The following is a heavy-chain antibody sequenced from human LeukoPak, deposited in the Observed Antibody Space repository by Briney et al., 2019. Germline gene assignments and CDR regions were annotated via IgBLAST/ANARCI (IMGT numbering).Heavy chain of an antibody. CDR2: IYSGGST. V-gene: IGHV3-66*01. Sequence: PGRSLRLSCAASGFTFSSNYMSWVRHAPAKGMDTNSVIYSGGSTYYADSVKGRFTISRDNSKNTLYLQMNSLRAENTAVYYCARDKVLRGTGSDSPYDSCGQGTMVTVSS. CDR3: ARDKVLRGTGSDSPYDS. D-gene: IGHD3-10*01. J-gene: IGHJ3*02. CDR1: GFTFSSNY.